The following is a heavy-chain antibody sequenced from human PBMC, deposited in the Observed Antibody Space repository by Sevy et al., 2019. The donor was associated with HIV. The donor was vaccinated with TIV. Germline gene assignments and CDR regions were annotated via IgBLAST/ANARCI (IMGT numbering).Heavy chain of an antibody. CDR3: ARVPPLIHDGQNY. V-gene: IGHV1-2*06. Sequence: ASVKVSCKASGYTFTGYYIHWIRQAPGQGLEWMGRINPNSGGTNYAQKFQGRVTMTRETPISTVYMELTRLTSDDTAVYYCARVPPLIHDGQNYWGQGTLVTVSS. J-gene: IGHJ4*02. D-gene: IGHD1-1*01. CDR1: GYTFTGYY. CDR2: INPNSGGT.